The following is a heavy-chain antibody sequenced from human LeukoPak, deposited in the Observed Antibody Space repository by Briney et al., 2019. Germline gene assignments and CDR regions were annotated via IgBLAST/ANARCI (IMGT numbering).Heavy chain of an antibody. Sequence: GASVKVSCKASGYTFTSYGISWVRQAPGQGLEWMGWMNPNSGNTGYAQKFQGRVTMTRNTSISTAYMELSSLRSEDTAVYYCARVTSWGSFDYWGQGTLVTVSS. J-gene: IGHJ4*02. CDR2: MNPNSGNT. D-gene: IGHD1-26*01. CDR3: ARVTSWGSFDY. CDR1: GYTFTSYG. V-gene: IGHV1-8*02.